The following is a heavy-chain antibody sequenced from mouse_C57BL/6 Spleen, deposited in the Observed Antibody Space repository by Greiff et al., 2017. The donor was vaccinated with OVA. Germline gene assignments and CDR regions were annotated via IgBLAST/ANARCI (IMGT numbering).Heavy chain of an antibody. CDR2: IDPSDSAT. D-gene: IGHD1-1*01. CDR3: ARRAADYYGSPYYFGY. J-gene: IGHJ2*01. Sequence: QVQLQQPGAELVRPGSSVKLSCKASGYTFTSYWMHWVKQRPIQGLEWIGNIDPSDSATNYNQKFKDKATLTVDKSSSTAYMQLSSLTSEDSAVYYCARRAADYYGSPYYFGYWGQGTTLTVSS. CDR1: GYTFTSYW. V-gene: IGHV1-52*01.